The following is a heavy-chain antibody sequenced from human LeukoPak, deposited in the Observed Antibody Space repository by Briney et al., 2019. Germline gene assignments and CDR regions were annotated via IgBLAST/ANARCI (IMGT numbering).Heavy chain of an antibody. CDR1: GFTFDDYA. D-gene: IGHD5-24*01. J-gene: IGHJ6*03. Sequence: GGSLRLSCAASGFTFDDYAMHWVRHAPGKGLEWVSGISWNSGSIGYADSVKGRFTISRDNAKNSLYLQMNSLRAEDTALYYCAKGPATPYYYYMDVWGKGTTVAVSS. V-gene: IGHV3-9*01. CDR2: ISWNSGSI. CDR3: AKGPATPYYYYMDV.